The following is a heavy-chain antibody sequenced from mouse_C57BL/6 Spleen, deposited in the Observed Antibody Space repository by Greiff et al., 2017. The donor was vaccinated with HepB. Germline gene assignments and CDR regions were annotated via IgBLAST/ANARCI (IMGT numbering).Heavy chain of an antibody. CDR1: GYTFTSYW. J-gene: IGHJ2*01. CDR3: AREDGYYYFDY. CDR2: IDPSSGGT. D-gene: IGHD2-3*01. V-gene: IGHV1-72*01. Sequence: QVQLQQPGAELVKPGASVKLSCKASGYTFTSYWMHWVKQRPGRGLEWIGRIDPSSGGTKYNEKFKSKATLTVGKPASTAYMQLSSLTSEDSAVYYCAREDGYYYFDYWGKGTTVTVAS.